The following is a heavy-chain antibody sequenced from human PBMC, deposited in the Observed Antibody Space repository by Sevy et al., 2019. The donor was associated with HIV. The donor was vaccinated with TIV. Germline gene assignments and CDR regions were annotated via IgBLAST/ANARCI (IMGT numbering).Heavy chain of an antibody. V-gene: IGHV3-48*03. D-gene: IGHD5-18*01. CDR3: AKDGDTASFDY. CDR2: ITSSGSTI. Sequence: GGSLRLSCTASGFIFSTYEMNWVRQAPGKGLEWVSYITSSGSTIYYADSVKGRFTISRDNSKNTLYLQMNSLRAEDTAVDYCAKDGDTASFDYWGQGTLVTVSS. CDR1: GFIFSTYE. J-gene: IGHJ4*02.